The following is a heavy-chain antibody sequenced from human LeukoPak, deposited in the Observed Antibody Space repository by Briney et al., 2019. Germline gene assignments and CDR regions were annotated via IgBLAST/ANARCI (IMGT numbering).Heavy chain of an antibody. CDR3: AKGIQIVVVPAAAADY. Sequence: GGSLRLSCAASGFTFSSYGMHWVRQAPGKGLEWVAVILSDGSKEFYTDSVKGRFTISRDNSKNTLYLQMNSLRAEDTAVYYCAKGIQIVVVPAAAADYWGQGTLVTVSS. CDR2: ILSDGSKE. D-gene: IGHD2-2*01. V-gene: IGHV3-33*06. J-gene: IGHJ4*02. CDR1: GFTFSSYG.